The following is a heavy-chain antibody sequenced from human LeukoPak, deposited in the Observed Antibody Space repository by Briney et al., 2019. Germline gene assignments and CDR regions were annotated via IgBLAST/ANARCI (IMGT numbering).Heavy chain of an antibody. CDR1: GGSFSGYY. CDR3: ARGYCGGDCSLKNWFDP. D-gene: IGHD2-21*02. Sequence: SETLSLTCAVYGGSFSGYYWSWIRQPAGKGLEWIGEINHSGSTNYNPSLKSRVTISVDTSKNQFSLKLSSVTAADTAVYYCARGYCGGDCSLKNWFDPWGQGTLVTVSS. CDR2: INHSGST. V-gene: IGHV4-34*01. J-gene: IGHJ5*02.